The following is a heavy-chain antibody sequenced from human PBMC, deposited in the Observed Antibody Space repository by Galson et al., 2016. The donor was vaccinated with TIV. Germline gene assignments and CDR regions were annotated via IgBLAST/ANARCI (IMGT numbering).Heavy chain of an antibody. D-gene: IGHD5-24*01. CDR3: TTFNTGYNYPSYFDY. J-gene: IGHJ4*02. Sequence: SLRLSCAASGFTFSNTWMSWVRQAPGKGLEWVGHISSNFDGGTTDSAAPVKGRFTVSRDDSNSTLYLQMNSLKPEDTAVYYCTTFNTGYNYPSYFDYWGQGTPVTVSS. CDR2: ISSNFDGGTT. V-gene: IGHV3-15*01. CDR1: GFTFSNTW.